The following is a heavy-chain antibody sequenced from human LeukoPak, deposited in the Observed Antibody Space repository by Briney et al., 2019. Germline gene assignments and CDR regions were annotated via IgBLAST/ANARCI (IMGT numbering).Heavy chain of an antibody. D-gene: IGHD5-18*01. CDR1: GGSIRSGDYS. Sequence: SETLSLTCTVSGGSIRSGDYSWNWIRQHPGKGLEWIGYIYYSGSAYYNPSLTSRVTMSVDTSKNQFSLKLSSVTAADTAIYYCARDHTESSSLNFRNYYYYGMDIWGQGTTVIVSS. CDR2: IYYSGSA. CDR3: ARDHTESSSLNFRNYYYYGMDI. J-gene: IGHJ6*02. V-gene: IGHV4-31*03.